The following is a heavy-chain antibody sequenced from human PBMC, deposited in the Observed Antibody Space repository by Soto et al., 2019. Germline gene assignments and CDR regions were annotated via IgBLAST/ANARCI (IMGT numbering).Heavy chain of an antibody. Sequence: QVQLVQSGAEVKKPGASVKVSCKASGYTLTELSMHWVRQAPGTVLEGMGGFDPEDGERIYAQKFKGRVTMTEDTSTDQAYMELSSLRSEDADEYYCATEVRRSFYYGRSGPADAFGIWGQGTMVTLPS. V-gene: IGHV1-24*01. CDR1: GYTLTELS. CDR3: ATEVRRSFYYGRSGPADAFGI. D-gene: IGHD3-22*01. CDR2: FDPEDGER. J-gene: IGHJ3*02.